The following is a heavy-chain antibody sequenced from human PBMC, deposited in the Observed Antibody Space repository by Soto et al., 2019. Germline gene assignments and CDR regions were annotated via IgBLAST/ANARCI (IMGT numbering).Heavy chain of an antibody. CDR1: GYSFTDYH. J-gene: IGHJ6*02. D-gene: IGHD2-8*01. CDR3: ARGDSTDCSNCLCSFFYNHDMDV. V-gene: IGHV1-2*04. Sequence: ASVKVSCKASGYSFTDYHIHWVRQAPGQGLEWLGRINPKSGGTSTAQKFQGWVTMTTDTSISTASMELTRLTSDDTAIYYCARGDSTDCSNCLCSFFYNHDMDVWGQGTTVTVSS. CDR2: INPKSGGT.